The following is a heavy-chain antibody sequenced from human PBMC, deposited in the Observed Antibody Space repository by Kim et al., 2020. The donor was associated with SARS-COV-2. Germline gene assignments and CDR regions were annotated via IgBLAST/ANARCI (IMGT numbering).Heavy chain of an antibody. V-gene: IGHV1-69*13. J-gene: IGHJ4*02. Sequence: SVKVSCKASGGTFSSYAISWVRQAPGQGLEWMGGIIPIFGTANYAQKFQGRVTITADESTSTAYMELSSLRSEDTAVYYCARYHNPAPLRPGGYFDYWGQGTLVTVSS. D-gene: IGHD3-10*01. CDR1: GGTFSSYA. CDR2: IIPIFGTA. CDR3: ARYHNPAPLRPGGYFDY.